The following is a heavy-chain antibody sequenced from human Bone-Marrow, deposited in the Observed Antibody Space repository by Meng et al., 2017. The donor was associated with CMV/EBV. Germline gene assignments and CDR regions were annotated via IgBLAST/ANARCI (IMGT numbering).Heavy chain of an antibody. J-gene: IGHJ6*02. Sequence: ASVKVSCKAFGNTLTSYEINGVRQATGQGLEWMGWLNPNSGNTGYAQKFQGRVTMTRNTSISTAYMELSSRRSGDTAVYYCTREPYYGFWSCYCINSYLEGYYYRMDVWGQGTMVTVSS. CDR3: TREPYYGFWSCYCINSYLEGYYYRMDV. V-gene: IGHV1-8*01. CDR1: GNTLTSYE. D-gene: IGHD3-3*01. CDR2: LNPNSGNT.